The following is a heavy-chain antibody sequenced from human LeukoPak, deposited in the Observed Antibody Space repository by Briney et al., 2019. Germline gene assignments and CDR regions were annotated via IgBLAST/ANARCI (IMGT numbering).Heavy chain of an antibody. J-gene: IGHJ4*02. D-gene: IGHD3-10*01. V-gene: IGHV3-23*01. CDR1: GFTFSSYA. Sequence: SGGSLRLSCAASGFTFSSYAMIWVRQAPGKGREWVSAISGSGGSTYYADSVRGRLTISRDNSKNTLYLQMTSLRAEDTAVYSCAKDLARMVRGLKGDYWGQGTLVTVSS. CDR2: ISGSGGST. CDR3: AKDLARMVRGLKGDY.